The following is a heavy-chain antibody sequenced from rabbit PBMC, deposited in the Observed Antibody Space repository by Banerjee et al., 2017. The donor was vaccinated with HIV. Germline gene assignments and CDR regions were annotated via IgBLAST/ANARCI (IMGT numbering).Heavy chain of an antibody. V-gene: IGHV1S40*01. CDR3: ARADAGYAYAFSL. J-gene: IGHJ4*01. CDR2: IATDSSGST. Sequence: QSLEESGGDLVKPGASLTLTCTASGFSFSSGYYMCWVRQAPGKGLEWIACIATDSSGSTYYASWAKGRFTISKTSSTTVTLQMTSLTAADTATYFCARADAGYAYAFSLWGQGTLVTVS. D-gene: IGHD6-1*01. CDR1: GFSFSSGYY.